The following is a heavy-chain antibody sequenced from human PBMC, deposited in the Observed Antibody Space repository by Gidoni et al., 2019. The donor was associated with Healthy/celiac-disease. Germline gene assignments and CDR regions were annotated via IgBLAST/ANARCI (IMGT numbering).Heavy chain of an antibody. CDR2: IKSKTDGGTT. D-gene: IGHD3-10*01. V-gene: IGHV3-15*01. CDR3: TTASPWFPGKEPFDY. CDR1: GFSFSNAW. Sequence: EVQLVESGGGLVKPGGSLRLSCAASGFSFSNAWMSWGRQAPGKGLEWVGRIKSKTDGGTTDYAAPLKGRFTISRDDSKNTLYLQMNSLKTEDTAVYYCTTASPWFPGKEPFDYWGQGTLVTVSS. J-gene: IGHJ4*02.